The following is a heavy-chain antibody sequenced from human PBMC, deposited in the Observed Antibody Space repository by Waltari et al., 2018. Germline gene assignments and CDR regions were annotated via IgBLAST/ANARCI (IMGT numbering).Heavy chain of an antibody. J-gene: IGHJ4*02. V-gene: IGHV3-64D*08. Sequence: PLVESGGGLVQPGGSLRLPCSASGFRFSKSAMHWVRQAPGKGLEYVSTSSSNGGNTYYADSVKDRFTISRDNSKNSLYLQMSNLRPEDTALYYCVKGKEVAGNDSWGQGAPVTVSS. CDR2: SSSNGGNT. D-gene: IGHD6-19*01. CDR1: GFRFSKSA. CDR3: VKGKEVAGNDS.